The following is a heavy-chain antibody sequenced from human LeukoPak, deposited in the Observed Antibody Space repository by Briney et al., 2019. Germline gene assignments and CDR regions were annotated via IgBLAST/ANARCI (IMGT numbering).Heavy chain of an antibody. V-gene: IGHV1-2*06. CDR3: ASPEGSDAFDI. CDR2: INPNSGGT. Sequence: ASVKVSCKASGYTFTGYYMHWVRQAPGQGLEWMGRINPNSGGTNYAQKFQGRVTMTRDTSISTAYMELSSLRSEDTAVYYCASPEGSDAFDIWGQGTMVTVSS. J-gene: IGHJ3*02. CDR1: GYTFTGYY.